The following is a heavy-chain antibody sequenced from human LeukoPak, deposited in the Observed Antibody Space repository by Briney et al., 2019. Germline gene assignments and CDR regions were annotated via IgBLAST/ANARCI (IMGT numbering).Heavy chain of an antibody. CDR2: INPNSGGT. D-gene: IGHD1-26*01. J-gene: IGHJ3*02. V-gene: IGHV1-2*06. Sequence: ASVKVSCKASDYTFTRYGISWVRQAPGQGLEWMGRINPNSGGTNYAQKFQGRVTMTRDTSISTAYMELSRLRSDDTAVYYCARTMVGATEGAFDIWGQGTMVTVSS. CDR1: DYTFTRYG. CDR3: ARTMVGATEGAFDI.